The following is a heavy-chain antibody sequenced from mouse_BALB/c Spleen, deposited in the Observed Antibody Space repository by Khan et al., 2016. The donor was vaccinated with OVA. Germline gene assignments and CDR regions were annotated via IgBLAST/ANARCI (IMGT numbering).Heavy chain of an antibody. CDR2: INPSNGYT. Sequence: VQLVVSGAELARPGASVKMSCKASGYTFTSYTIHWIKLRPGQGLEWIGFINPSNGYTNYNQKFKDKATLTADKSSTTVYMQLSSLTSDGSAVYNCVIDGAYNRNDGWVAYWGQGTLVTVSA. CDR1: GYTFTSYT. J-gene: IGHJ3*01. D-gene: IGHD2-14*01. V-gene: IGHV1-4*01. CDR3: VIDGAYNRNDGWVAY.